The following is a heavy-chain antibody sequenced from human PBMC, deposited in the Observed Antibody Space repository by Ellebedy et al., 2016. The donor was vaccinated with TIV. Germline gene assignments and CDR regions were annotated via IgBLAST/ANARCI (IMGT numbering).Heavy chain of an antibody. D-gene: IGHD3-10*01. CDR3: ARSLSYAMDV. CDR1: GGSTSAYY. Sequence: MPSETLSLTCTVSGGSTSAYYWSWIRQPPGKGLEWIGYIYYSGSTNYNPSLKRRVTISVDTSKNQFSLKLSSATAADTAVYYCARSLSYAMDVWGQGTTVTVSS. V-gene: IGHV4-59*08. J-gene: IGHJ6*02. CDR2: IYYSGST.